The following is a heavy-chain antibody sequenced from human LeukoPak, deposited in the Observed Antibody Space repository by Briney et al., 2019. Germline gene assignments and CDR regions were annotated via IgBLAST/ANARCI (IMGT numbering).Heavy chain of an antibody. D-gene: IGHD3-9*01. Sequence: PSQTLSLTCAVSGGSISSGGYSWSWIRQPPGKGLEWIGYIYYSGSTYYNPSLKSRVTISVDTSKNQFSLKLSSVTAADTAVYYCAGVPPTGRYFDWFQHPHAGSGCCYMDVWGKGTTVTISS. V-gene: IGHV4-30-4*07. CDR2: IYYSGST. CDR1: GGSISSGGYS. J-gene: IGHJ6*03. CDR3: AGVPPTGRYFDWFQHPHAGSGCCYMDV.